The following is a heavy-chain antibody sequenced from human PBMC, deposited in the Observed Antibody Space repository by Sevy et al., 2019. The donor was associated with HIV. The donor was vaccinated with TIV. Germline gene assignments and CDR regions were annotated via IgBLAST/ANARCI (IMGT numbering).Heavy chain of an antibody. CDR2: IKSKTDGGTT. J-gene: IGHJ5*02. Sequence: GGSLRLSCAASGFTFTNAWMSWVRQAPGKGLEWVGRIKSKTDGGTTDYAAPVKGRFTISRDDSKNTLYLQMNSLKTEDTAVYYCTTALRFLAGNWSDPWGQGTLVTVSS. CDR1: GFTFTNAW. CDR3: TTALRFLAGNWSDP. V-gene: IGHV3-15*01. D-gene: IGHD3-3*01.